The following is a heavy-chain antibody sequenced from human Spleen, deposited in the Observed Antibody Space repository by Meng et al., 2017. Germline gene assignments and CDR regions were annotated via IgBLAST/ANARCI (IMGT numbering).Heavy chain of an antibody. CDR1: GFTVSNYY. J-gene: IGHJ3*01. CDR2: IYGDGTT. D-gene: IGHD3-10*01. V-gene: IGHV3-66*02. CDR3: VTGGHYYGT. Sequence: GESLKISCAASGFTVSNYYMSWVRQAPGKSLEWVSVIYGDGTTYYADAVKGRFTISRDNPQNTLYLQMQNLRPEDTALYYCVTGGHYYGTWGQGTMVTVSS.